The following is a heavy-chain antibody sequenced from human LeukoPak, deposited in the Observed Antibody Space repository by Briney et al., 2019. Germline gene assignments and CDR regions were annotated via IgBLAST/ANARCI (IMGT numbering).Heavy chain of an antibody. CDR3: AKGVARGSGLYYYYGMDV. J-gene: IGHJ6*02. CDR2: FSGSGGST. D-gene: IGHD3-10*01. V-gene: IGHV3-23*01. CDR1: GFTFSSYA. Sequence: GGSLRLSCAASGFTFSSYAMSWVRQAPGKGLEWVSAFSGSGGSTYYADSVKGRFTISRDNSKNTLYLQMNSLRAEDTAVYYCAKGVARGSGLYYYYGMDVWGQGTTVIVSS.